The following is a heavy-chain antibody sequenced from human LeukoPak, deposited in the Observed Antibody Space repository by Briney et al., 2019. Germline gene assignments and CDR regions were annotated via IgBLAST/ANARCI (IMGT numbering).Heavy chain of an antibody. CDR1: GFTFSSYA. J-gene: IGHJ4*02. Sequence: PGGSLRLSCSASGFTFSSYAMTWVRQAPGKGLEWVSAISGSGGYTYYAGSVKGRFTISRDNSKNTLHLQMNSLRAEGTAVYYCAKTPYGSGSYYNDYWGQGTLVTVSS. CDR2: ISGSGGYT. V-gene: IGHV3-23*01. CDR3: AKTPYGSGSYYNDY. D-gene: IGHD3-10*01.